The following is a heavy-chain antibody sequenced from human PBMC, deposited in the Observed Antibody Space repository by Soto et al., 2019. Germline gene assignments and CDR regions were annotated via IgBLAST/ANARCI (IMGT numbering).Heavy chain of an antibody. CDR3: ASRIRGVGGYFDY. CDR1: GFSFSDYY. D-gene: IGHD3-10*01. J-gene: IGHJ4*02. V-gene: IGHV3-11*01. CDR2: ISSSGSTT. Sequence: NPGGSLRLSCAASGFSFSDYYMSWIRQAPGKGLEWVSYISSSGSTTYHADSVKGRFTISRDNAKNSLYLQMNSLRAEDTAVYYCASRIRGVGGYFDYWGQGTLVTVSS.